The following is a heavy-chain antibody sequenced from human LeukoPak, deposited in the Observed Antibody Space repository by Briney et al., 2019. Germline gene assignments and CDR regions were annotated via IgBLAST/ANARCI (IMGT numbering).Heavy chain of an antibody. J-gene: IGHJ6*02. CDR2: INPSGGST. D-gene: IGHD3-10*01. V-gene: IGHV1-46*03. Sequence: ASVKVSCKASGYTFTSYYMHWVRQAPGQGLEWMGIINPSGGSTSYAQKFQGRVTMTRDTSTSTVYMELSSLRSEDTAVYYCARDGSESAPEDGMDVWGQGTTVTVSS. CDR1: GYTFTSYY. CDR3: ARDGSESAPEDGMDV.